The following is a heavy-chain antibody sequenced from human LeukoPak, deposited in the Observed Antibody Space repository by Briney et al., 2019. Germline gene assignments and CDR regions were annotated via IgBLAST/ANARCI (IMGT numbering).Heavy chain of an antibody. CDR2: IYYSGST. CDR3: ARGHMYYFDY. Sequence: SETLSLTCTVSGGSISSSYYYWGWIRQPPGKGLEWIGSIYYSGSTYYNPSLKSRVTISVDTSKNQFSLKLRSVTAADTAVYYCARGHMYYFDYWGQGTLVTVSS. J-gene: IGHJ4*02. CDR1: GGSISSSYYY. V-gene: IGHV4-39*01.